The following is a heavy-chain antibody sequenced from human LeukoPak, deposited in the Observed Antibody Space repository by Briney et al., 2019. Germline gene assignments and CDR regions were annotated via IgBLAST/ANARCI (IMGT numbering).Heavy chain of an antibody. CDR2: IYYSGST. CDR3: ARTIAAAGTSLYNWFDP. J-gene: IGHJ5*02. D-gene: IGHD6-13*01. Sequence: SQTLSLTCTVSGGSISSGGYYWSWIRQHPGKGLEWIGYIYYSGSTYYNPSLKSRVTISVDTSKNQFSLKLSSVTAADTAVYYCARTIAAAGTSLYNWFDPWGQGTLVTVSS. V-gene: IGHV4-31*03. CDR1: GGSISSGGYY.